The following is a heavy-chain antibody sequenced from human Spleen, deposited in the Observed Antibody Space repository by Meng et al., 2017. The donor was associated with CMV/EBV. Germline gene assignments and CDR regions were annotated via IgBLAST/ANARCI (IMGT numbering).Heavy chain of an antibody. J-gene: IGHJ4*02. CDR2: IWYDGSNK. CDR1: GFTFSSYG. V-gene: IGHV3-33*06. CDR3: AKGGKDYGDF. Sequence: GGSLRLSCAASGFTFSSYGMHWVRQAPGKGLEWVAVIWYDGSNKFYADSVKGRFTISRDNSKNTLYLRMSSLRAEDTAVYYCAKGGKDYGDFWGQGTLVTVSS. D-gene: IGHD3-16*01.